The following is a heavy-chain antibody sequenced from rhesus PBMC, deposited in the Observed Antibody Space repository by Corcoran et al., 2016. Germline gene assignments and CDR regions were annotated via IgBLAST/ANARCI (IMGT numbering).Heavy chain of an antibody. D-gene: IGHD3-3*01. V-gene: IGHV4-93*01. Sequence: QVQLQESGPAVVKPSETLSLTCAVSGGSISSSNWWSWIRQSPGKGLEWIGGIYGSGGSTEYNPSLKSRVTISKDTSKNPFSLKLSSVTAADTAVYYCARAGGFWTGFYGLDSWGQGVVVTVSS. CDR2: IYGSGGST. CDR3: ARAGGFWTGFYGLDS. CDR1: GGSISSSNW. J-gene: IGHJ6*01.